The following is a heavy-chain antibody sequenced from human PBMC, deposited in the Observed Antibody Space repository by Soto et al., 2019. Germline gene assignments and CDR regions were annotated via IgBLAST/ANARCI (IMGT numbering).Heavy chain of an antibody. D-gene: IGHD1-26*01. CDR2: IYPTDSDT. J-gene: IGHJ3*02. CDR3: ASRVGVNGAFDI. CDR1: GYSFTTHW. V-gene: IGHV5-51*01. Sequence: RGESLKISCEGSGYSFTTHWIVWVRQMSGKGLEWMGIIYPTDSDTRYSPSFQGQVTISADKSISTAYLQWSSLKASDTATYYCASRVGVNGAFDIWGQGTMVTVSS.